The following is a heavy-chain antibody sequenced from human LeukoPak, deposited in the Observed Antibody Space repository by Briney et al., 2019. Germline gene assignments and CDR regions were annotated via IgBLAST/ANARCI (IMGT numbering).Heavy chain of an antibody. Sequence: GGSLRLSCAASGVTFSSYVMNWVRQAPGKGPEWVSGISGSGGGTYYADSVKGRFTISRDNSKNTLYLQMNSLRAEDTAVYYCVQEGPRGLAFDSGGQGTKVTVSA. J-gene: IGHJ3*02. CDR2: ISGSGGGT. CDR3: VQEGPRGLAFDS. CDR1: GVTFSSYV. V-gene: IGHV3-23*01.